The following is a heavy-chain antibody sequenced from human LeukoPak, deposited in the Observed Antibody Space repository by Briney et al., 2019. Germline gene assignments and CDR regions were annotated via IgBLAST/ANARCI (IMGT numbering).Heavy chain of an antibody. CDR1: GGSISSSSYY. V-gene: IGHV4-39*07. D-gene: IGHD3-10*01. J-gene: IGHJ3*02. CDR3: ARDRAGSGWDAFDI. CDR2: TYYSGST. Sequence: SETLSLTCTVSGGSISSSSYYWGWIRQPPGKGLEWIGSTYYSGSTNYNPSLKSRVTISVDTSKNQFSLKLSSVTAADTAVYYCARDRAGSGWDAFDIWGQGTMVTVSS.